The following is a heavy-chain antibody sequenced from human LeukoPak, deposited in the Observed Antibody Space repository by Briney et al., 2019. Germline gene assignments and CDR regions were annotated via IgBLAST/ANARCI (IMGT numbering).Heavy chain of an antibody. CDR1: GFTFSSYS. J-gene: IGHJ4*02. CDR3: AKDDAWLRFGE. D-gene: IGHD3-10*01. V-gene: IGHV3-23*01. CDR2: ISPSGDIK. Sequence: SGGSLRLSCAASGFTFSSYSMNWVRQAPGKGLEWVSGISPSGDIKYYADSVKGRFTISRDNSKNTVYLEVISLTDEDTAVYYCAKDDAWLRFGEWSQGTLVTVSS.